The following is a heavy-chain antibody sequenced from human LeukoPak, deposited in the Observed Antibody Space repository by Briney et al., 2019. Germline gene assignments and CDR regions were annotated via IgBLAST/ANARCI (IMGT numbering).Heavy chain of an antibody. Sequence: SETLSLTCTVSGGSISSGSYYWSWIRQPAGKGLEWIGRIYTSGSTNYNPSLKSRVTISVDTSKNQFSLKLSSVTAADTVVYYCARETSCYDYWGQGTLVTVSS. V-gene: IGHV4-61*02. CDR3: ARETSCYDY. CDR2: IYTSGST. D-gene: IGHD2-2*01. CDR1: GGSISSGSYY. J-gene: IGHJ4*02.